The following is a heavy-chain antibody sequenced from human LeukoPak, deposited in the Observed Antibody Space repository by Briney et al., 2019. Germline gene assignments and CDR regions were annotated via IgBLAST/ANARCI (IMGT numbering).Heavy chain of an antibody. CDR3: ARPKDYYGSGSYYYYFDY. CDR2: IYYSGST. Sequence: PSETLSLTCTVSGGSISSSSYYWGWIRQPPGKGLEWIGSIYYSGSTYYNPSLKSRVTISVDTSKNQFSLKLSSVTAADTAVYYCARPKDYYGSGSYYYYFDYWGQGTLVTVSS. D-gene: IGHD3-10*01. J-gene: IGHJ4*02. CDR1: GGSISSSSYY. V-gene: IGHV4-39*01.